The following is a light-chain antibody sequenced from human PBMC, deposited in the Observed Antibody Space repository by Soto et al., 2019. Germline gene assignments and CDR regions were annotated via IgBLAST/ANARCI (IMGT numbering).Light chain of an antibody. CDR1: SSDVGGYNY. J-gene: IGLJ1*01. Sequence: SALTQPPSASGSPGQSVTISCTGTSSDVGGYNYVSWYQQHPGKAPKLMIYEVSKRPSGVPDRFSGSKPGNTASLTVSGLQAEDEADYYCSSYAGSSYVFGTGTKVTVL. CDR2: EVS. V-gene: IGLV2-8*01. CDR3: SSYAGSSYV.